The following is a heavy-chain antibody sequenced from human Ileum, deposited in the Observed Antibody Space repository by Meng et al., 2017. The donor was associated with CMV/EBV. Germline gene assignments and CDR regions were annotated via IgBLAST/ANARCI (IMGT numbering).Heavy chain of an antibody. CDR2: ILTNTGGT. J-gene: IGHJ4*02. Sequence: QVQLVQSGGEVKKPGASVKVSCKASGYTFTGYNMHWVRQAPGQGLEWMGRILTNTGGTNYAQKFQGRVTMTRDTSISTGYMELNSLRSDDTAVYYCARGHNFGFEYWGQGTLVTVSS. CDR3: ARGHNFGFEY. V-gene: IGHV1-2*06. D-gene: IGHD1-1*01. CDR1: GYTFTGYN.